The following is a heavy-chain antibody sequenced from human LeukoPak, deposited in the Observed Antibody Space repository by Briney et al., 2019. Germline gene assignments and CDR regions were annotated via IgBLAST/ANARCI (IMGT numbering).Heavy chain of an antibody. CDR3: ARGGGFASGYLL. Sequence: KPSETLSLTCTVSGGSISNYYWSWIRQPPGKGLEWIGYIYYSGSTNYNPSLKSRVTISIDTSKNQFSLKLSSVTAADTAVYYCARGGGFASGYLLWGQGTLVTDSS. CDR1: GGSISNYY. V-gene: IGHV4-59*01. J-gene: IGHJ4*02. D-gene: IGHD3-22*01. CDR2: IYYSGST.